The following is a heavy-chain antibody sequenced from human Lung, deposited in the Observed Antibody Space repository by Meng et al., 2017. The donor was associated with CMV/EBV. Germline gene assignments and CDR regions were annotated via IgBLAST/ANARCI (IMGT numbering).Heavy chain of an antibody. Sequence: GEXXKISCTASGFTFSTYDFHWVRQPTGKGLEWVSSIGTVGNTYSIGSVKGRFIISREDAKNSVYLQMNGLRDGDTGLYYCARARSPTHFDYWGQGALVTVSS. V-gene: IGHV3-13*01. CDR1: GFTFSTYD. CDR2: IGTVGNT. CDR3: ARARSPTHFDY. J-gene: IGHJ4*02.